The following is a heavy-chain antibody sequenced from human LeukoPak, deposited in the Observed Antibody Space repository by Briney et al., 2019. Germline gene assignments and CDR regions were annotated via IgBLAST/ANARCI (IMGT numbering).Heavy chain of an antibody. Sequence: SETLSLTCTASGGSISSSSYYWGWIRQPPGKGLEWIGSIYYSGSTYYNPSLKSRVTISVDTSKNQFSLKLSSVTAADTAVYYCASTQYYDFWSGSLSAFDIWGQGTMVTVSS. V-gene: IGHV4-39*01. D-gene: IGHD3-3*01. CDR1: GGSISSSSYY. CDR3: ASTQYYDFWSGSLSAFDI. J-gene: IGHJ3*02. CDR2: IYYSGST.